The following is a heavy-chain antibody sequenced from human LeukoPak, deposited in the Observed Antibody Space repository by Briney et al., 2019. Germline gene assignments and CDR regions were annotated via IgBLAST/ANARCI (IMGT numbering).Heavy chain of an antibody. CDR3: ARARSGPARDYFDS. J-gene: IGHJ4*02. Sequence: SQTLFLTCTVSGASVGSGGHYWSWIRQPAGKGLEWLGRIHISGSTNYNPSLNGRVTISIDTSKNQFSVQMTSVTAADTAVYFCARARSGPARDYFDSWGQGILVTVSS. V-gene: IGHV4-61*02. CDR2: IHISGST. CDR1: GASVGSGGHY. D-gene: IGHD6-6*01.